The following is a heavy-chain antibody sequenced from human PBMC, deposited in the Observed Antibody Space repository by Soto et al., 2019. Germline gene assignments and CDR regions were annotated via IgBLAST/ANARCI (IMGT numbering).Heavy chain of an antibody. CDR2: ISSSSSFI. J-gene: IGHJ4*02. V-gene: IGHV3-21*01. CDR1: GFTFSSYS. D-gene: IGHD3-9*01. CDR3: ARSYDILTGYSGFDY. Sequence: EVQLVESGGGLVKPGGSLRLSCAASGFTFSSYSMNWVLQAPGKGLEWVSSISSSSSFIYYADSVKGRFTISRDNAKNSLYLQMNSLRAEDTAMFYCARSYDILTGYSGFDYWGQGTLVTVSS.